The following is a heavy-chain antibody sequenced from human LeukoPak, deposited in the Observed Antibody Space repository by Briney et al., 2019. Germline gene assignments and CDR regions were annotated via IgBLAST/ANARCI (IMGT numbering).Heavy chain of an antibody. J-gene: IGHJ4*02. CDR2: IYSGGSA. CDR3: ARGGITWYYFDY. D-gene: IGHD6-13*01. CDR1: GFTVSRYY. Sequence: GGSLRLSCAASGFTVSRYYISWVRQAPGKGLEWVSVIYSGGSAYYADSVKGRFTISRDNSKNTLYLQMNSLRAEDTAVHFCARGGITWYYFDYWGQGTLVTVSS. V-gene: IGHV3-53*05.